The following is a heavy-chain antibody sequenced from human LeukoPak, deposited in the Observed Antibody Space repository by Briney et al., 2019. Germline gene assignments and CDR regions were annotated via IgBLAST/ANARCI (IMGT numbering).Heavy chain of an antibody. J-gene: IGHJ4*02. CDR1: GFTFSSYA. CDR2: ISYDGSNK. Sequence: GGSLRLSCAASGFTFSSYAMSWVHQAPGKGLEWVAVISYDGSNKYYADSVKGRFTISRDNSKNTLYLQMNSLRAEDTAVYYCAREGTYDSSGPLDYWGQGTLVTVSS. V-gene: IGHV3-30-3*01. D-gene: IGHD3-22*01. CDR3: AREGTYDSSGPLDY.